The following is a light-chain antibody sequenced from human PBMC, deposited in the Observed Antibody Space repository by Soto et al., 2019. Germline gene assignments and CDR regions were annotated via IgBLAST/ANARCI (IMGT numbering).Light chain of an antibody. Sequence: EIVLTQSPGTLSLSPGQRATLSCRASESISRDYLAWYQQKFGQAPRLLIYGASSRASGIPDRFSGSGSGTDFTLTISRLEPEDFAVYYCQQYGSSMYTFGQGTKLEIK. CDR1: ESISRDY. J-gene: IGKJ2*01. CDR2: GAS. CDR3: QQYGSSMYT. V-gene: IGKV3-20*01.